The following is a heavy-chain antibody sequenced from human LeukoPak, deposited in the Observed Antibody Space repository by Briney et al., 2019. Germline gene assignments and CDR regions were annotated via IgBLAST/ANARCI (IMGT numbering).Heavy chain of an antibody. J-gene: IGHJ6*03. D-gene: IGHD6-19*01. CDR2: IIPIFGTA. Sequence: SVKVSCKASGGTFSSYAISWVRQAPGQGLEWMGGIIPIFGTANYAQKFQGRVTITTDESTSTAYMELSSLRSEDTAVYYCARHRGGQWLDCYYMDVWGKGTTVTVSS. CDR1: GGTFSSYA. V-gene: IGHV1-69*05. CDR3: ARHRGGQWLDCYYMDV.